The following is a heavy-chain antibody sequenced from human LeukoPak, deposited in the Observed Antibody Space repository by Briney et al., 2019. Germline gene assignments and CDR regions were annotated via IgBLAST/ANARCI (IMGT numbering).Heavy chain of an antibody. CDR3: ASTTVTTPEYFQH. CDR1: GYTFTGYY. J-gene: IGHJ1*01. Sequence: ASVKVSCKASGYTFTGYYMHWVRQAPGQGLEWMGWINPNSGGTNYAQKFQGRVTMTRDTSISTAYMELSRLRSEDTAVYYCASTTVTTPEYFQHWGQGTLVTVSS. CDR2: INPNSGGT. V-gene: IGHV1-2*02. D-gene: IGHD4-17*01.